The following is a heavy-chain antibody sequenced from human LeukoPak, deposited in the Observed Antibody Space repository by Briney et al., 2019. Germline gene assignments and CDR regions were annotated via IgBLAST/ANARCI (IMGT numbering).Heavy chain of an antibody. CDR1: GGSISSYY. CDR3: ARASPGLFDC. Sequence: PSETLSLTCTVSGGSISSYYWNWIRQPPGKGLEWIGFIYYSGSTNYNPSLNSRVTISVDTSKNQFSLKLSSVTAADTAVYYCARASPGLFDCWGQGTLVTVSS. V-gene: IGHV4-59*01. CDR2: IYYSGST. J-gene: IGHJ4*02. D-gene: IGHD2-21*01.